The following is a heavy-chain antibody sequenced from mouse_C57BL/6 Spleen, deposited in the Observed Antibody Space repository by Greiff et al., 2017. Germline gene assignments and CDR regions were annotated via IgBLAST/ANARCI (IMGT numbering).Heavy chain of an antibody. D-gene: IGHD1-1*01. CDR2: IYPGNSDT. V-gene: IGHV1-5*01. CDR1: GYTFTSYW. J-gene: IGHJ1*03. CDR3: TRSGVITTVVGRYFDV. Sequence: VQLQQSGTVLARPGASVKMSCKTSGYTFTSYWMHWVKQRPGQLLEWIGAIYPGNSDTSYNQKFKGKAKLTAVTSASTAYMELSSLTNEDSAVYYCTRSGVITTVVGRYFDVWGTGTTVTVSS.